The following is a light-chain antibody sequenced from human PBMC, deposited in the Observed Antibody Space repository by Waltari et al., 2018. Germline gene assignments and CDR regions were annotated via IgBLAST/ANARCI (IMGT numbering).Light chain of an antibody. CDR1: QSVSTY. CDR3: QQYNTWPRT. CDR2: GAS. J-gene: IGKJ1*01. Sequence: EIVLTQSPATLSLSPGERATLSCRASQSVSTYLTWYQQKPGQAPRLLIHGASTRTTGIPARFSGSGSGTEFNLTISSLQSEDFAVYYCQQYNTWPRTFGQGTKVEVK. V-gene: IGKV3-15*01.